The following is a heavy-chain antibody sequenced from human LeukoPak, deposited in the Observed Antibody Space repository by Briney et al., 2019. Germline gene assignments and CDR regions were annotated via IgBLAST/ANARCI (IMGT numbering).Heavy chain of an antibody. V-gene: IGHV3-33*01. D-gene: IGHD3-16*01. J-gene: IGHJ4*02. Sequence: GGSLRLSCAASGFTFSIYGMHGVRQAPGKGLEWVAVICYEVSKKYYADSVKGRVTTSTDNSKNTPYLQTGSLRAADTAVYYCAGDGAWNYFDYWGQGTLVTVSS. CDR2: ICYEVSKK. CDR3: AGDGAWNYFDY. CDR1: GFTFSIYG.